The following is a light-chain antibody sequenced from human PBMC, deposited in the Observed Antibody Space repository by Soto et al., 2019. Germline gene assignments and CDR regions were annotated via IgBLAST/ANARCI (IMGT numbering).Light chain of an antibody. CDR1: QSISSW. CDR2: KAS. V-gene: IGKV1-5*03. CDR3: HQYNSFPLT. J-gene: IGKJ4*01. Sequence: DIQMTQSPSTLSASVGDRVTITCRASQSISSWLAWYQQKPGKAPKLLIYKASSLESGVPSRFSGSGAGTEFTLTIRSLQPDDFATYYCHQYNSFPLTFGGGAKVEIK.